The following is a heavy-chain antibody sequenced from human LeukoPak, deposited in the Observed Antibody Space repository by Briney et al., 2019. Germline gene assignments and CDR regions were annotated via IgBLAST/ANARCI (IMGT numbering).Heavy chain of an antibody. CDR2: INWNGGSP. CDR3: ARGLPYDYVWGSYRYTPSYFDY. D-gene: IGHD3-16*02. J-gene: IGHJ4*02. V-gene: IGHV3-20*01. CDR1: GFTFHDYG. Sequence: GGSLRLSCAASGFTFHDYGVSWVRQAPGKGLEWVSGINWNGGSPGYADSLKGRFTISRDNAKNSLYLQMNSLRAEDTALYHCARGLPYDYVWGSYRYTPSYFDYWGQGTLVTVSS.